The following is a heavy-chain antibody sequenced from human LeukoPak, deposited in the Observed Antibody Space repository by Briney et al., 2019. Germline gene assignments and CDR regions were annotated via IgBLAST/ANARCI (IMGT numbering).Heavy chain of an antibody. CDR3: ASTQRGDYFDY. Sequence: GGSLRLSCAASGFTFNNFGMHWVRQAPGKGLEWVAVISYDGGNKYYADSVKGRFTISRDNSKNTLYLQMNSLRAEDTAVYYCASTQRGDYFDYWGQGTLVTVSS. D-gene: IGHD2-15*01. CDR1: GFTFNNFG. V-gene: IGHV3-30*03. CDR2: ISYDGGNK. J-gene: IGHJ4*02.